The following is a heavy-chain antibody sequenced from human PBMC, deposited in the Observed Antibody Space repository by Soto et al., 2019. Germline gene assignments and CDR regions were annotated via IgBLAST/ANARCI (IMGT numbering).Heavy chain of an antibody. V-gene: IGHV4-59*01. D-gene: IGHD4-4*01. CDR1: GGSISSYY. CDR3: ARVYHSMTTVTFYFDY. J-gene: IGHJ4*02. CDR2: IYYSGST. Sequence: LSLTCTVSGGSISSYYWSWIRQPPGKGLGWIGYIYYSGSTNYNPSLKSRVTISVDTSKNQFSLKLSSVTAADTAVYYCARVYHSMTTVTFYFDYWGQGTLVTVSS.